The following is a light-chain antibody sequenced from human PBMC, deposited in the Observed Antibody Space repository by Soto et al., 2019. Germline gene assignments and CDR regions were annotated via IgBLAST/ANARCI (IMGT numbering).Light chain of an antibody. Sequence: QVTQVPSYLSASVGDSVTITCRASQSIRTWLAWYQQKPGSAPKLLIYKASTLDSGVPSRFSGNGSGTDFALTINNVQPEDCATYYCQQYNSYWTFGGGTKVDIK. CDR3: QQYNSYWT. V-gene: IGKV1-5*03. J-gene: IGKJ4*02. CDR2: KAS. CDR1: QSIRTW.